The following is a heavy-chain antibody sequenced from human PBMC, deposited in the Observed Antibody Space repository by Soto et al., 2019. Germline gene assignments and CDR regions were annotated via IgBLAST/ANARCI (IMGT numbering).Heavy chain of an antibody. CDR2: IYPGDSDN. V-gene: IGHV5-51*01. Sequence: PGESLKISCKGSGYSFTSYWIGWVRLMPGKGLEWMGIIYPGDSDNRYSPSFQGQVTISADKSISTAYLQWSSLKASDTAMYYCARRSRYAVGVYGMDVWGQGTTVTVSS. D-gene: IGHD2-2*01. CDR1: GYSFTSYW. CDR3: ARRSRYAVGVYGMDV. J-gene: IGHJ6*02.